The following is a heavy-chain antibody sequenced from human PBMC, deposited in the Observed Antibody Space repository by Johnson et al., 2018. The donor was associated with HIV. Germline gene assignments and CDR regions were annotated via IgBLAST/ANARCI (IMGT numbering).Heavy chain of an antibody. CDR2: INWNGGST. D-gene: IGHD3-3*02. J-gene: IGHJ3*02. CDR1: GFTFDDYG. V-gene: IGHV3-20*04. CDR3: ARVRTIFGVVPSLFGAFDI. Sequence: VQLVESGGGVVRPGGSLRLSCAASGFTFDDYGMSWVRQAPGKGLEWVSGINWNGGSTGYADSVNGRFTISRDNAKNSLYLQMNSLRAEDTALYYCARVRTIFGVVPSLFGAFDIWGQGTMVTVSS.